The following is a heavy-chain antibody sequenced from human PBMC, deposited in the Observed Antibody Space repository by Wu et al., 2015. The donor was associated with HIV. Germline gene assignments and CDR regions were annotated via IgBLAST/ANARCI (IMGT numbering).Heavy chain of an antibody. Sequence: QVQLVQSGPEVKKPGASVKVSCKVSGYTFTGYYMHWVRQAPGQGLEWMGWINPNSGGTNYAQKFQGRVTMTRDTSISTAYMELSRLRSDDTAVYYCARVVWGYYESFAFDIWGQGTMVTVSS. V-gene: IGHV1-2*02. CDR2: INPNSGGT. CDR3: ARVVWGYYESFAFDI. D-gene: IGHD3-16*01. J-gene: IGHJ3*02. CDR1: GYTFTGYY.